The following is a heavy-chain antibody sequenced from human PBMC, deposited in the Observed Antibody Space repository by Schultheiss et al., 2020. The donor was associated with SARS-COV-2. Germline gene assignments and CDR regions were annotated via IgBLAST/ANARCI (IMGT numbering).Heavy chain of an antibody. D-gene: IGHD2-15*01. CDR3: ARSPPRPYCSGGSCYSGAFDI. CDR2: IYHSGST. CDR1: GGSISRGDYS. J-gene: IGHJ3*02. V-gene: IGHV4-30-2*01. Sequence: SETLSLTCAVSGGSISRGDYSWSWIRQPPGKGLEWIGYIYHSGSTYYNPSLKSRVTMSVDTSKNQFSLKLSSVTAADTAVYYCARSPPRPYCSGGSCYSGAFDIWGQGTMVTVSS.